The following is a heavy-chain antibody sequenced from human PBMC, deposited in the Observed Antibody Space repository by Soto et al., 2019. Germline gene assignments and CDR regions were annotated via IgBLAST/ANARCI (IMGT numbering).Heavy chain of an antibody. Sequence: GGSLRLSCAASGFTFSSYSMNWVRQPPGKGLECVSSISTSSGCTYYADSVKGRFSISRDNSENTLYLQMSSLRDEDTAVYYCVKGAGWLQDVDYWGQGTLVNVS. D-gene: IGHD5-12*01. V-gene: IGHV3-64D*08. CDR2: ISTSSGCT. CDR3: VKGAGWLQDVDY. CDR1: GFTFSSYS. J-gene: IGHJ4*02.